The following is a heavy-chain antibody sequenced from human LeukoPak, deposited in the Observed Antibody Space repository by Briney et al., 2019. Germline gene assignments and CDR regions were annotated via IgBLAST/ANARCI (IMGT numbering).Heavy chain of an antibody. V-gene: IGHV1-18*04. J-gene: IGHJ4*02. CDR1: GYTFATYG. D-gene: IGHD1-26*01. CDR3: ASDYLRGAYFDY. Sequence: ASMKVSCKAFGYTFATYGISWVRQAPGQGLEWMGWISTYNGDTRYAQNLQGRVTMTTDTSTSTAYMELRSLRSDDTAVYYCASDYLRGAYFDYWGQGTLVTVSS. CDR2: ISTYNGDT.